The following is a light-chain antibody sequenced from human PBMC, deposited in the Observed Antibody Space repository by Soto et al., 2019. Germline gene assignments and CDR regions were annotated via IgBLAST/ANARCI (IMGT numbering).Light chain of an antibody. CDR1: QSVSSN. V-gene: IGKV3-15*01. CDR2: GAS. J-gene: IGKJ1*01. Sequence: EIVMTQSPATLPVSPGERATLSCRASQSVSSNLAWYQQKPGQAPRFLIYGASTRATGIPARFSGSGSGTEFTLTISSLQSEDFAVYYCQQYNNWPRTFGQGTKVDI. CDR3: QQYNNWPRT.